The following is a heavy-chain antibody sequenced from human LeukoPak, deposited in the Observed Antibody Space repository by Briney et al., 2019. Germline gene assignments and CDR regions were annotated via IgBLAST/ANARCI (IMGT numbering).Heavy chain of an antibody. CDR3: ARDRSLGATVSLYYFDY. CDR2: IYYSGST. J-gene: IGHJ4*02. D-gene: IGHD1-26*01. Sequence: SETLSLTCTVSGGSISSGGYYWSWIRQHPGKGLEWIGYIYYSGSTYYNPSLKSRVTISVDTSKNQFSLKLSSVTAADTAVYYCARDRSLGATVSLYYFDYWGQGTLVTVSS. CDR1: GGSISSGGYY. V-gene: IGHV4-31*03.